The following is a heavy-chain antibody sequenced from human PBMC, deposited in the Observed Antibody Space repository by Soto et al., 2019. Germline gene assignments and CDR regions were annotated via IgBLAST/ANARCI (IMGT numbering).Heavy chain of an antibody. CDR2: IYSGGST. D-gene: IGHD3-22*01. V-gene: IGHV3-53*02. Sequence: EVQLVETGGGLIQPGGSLRLSCAASGFNITNNYMSWVRQAPGKGLEWVSFIYSGGSTYYADSVKGRFSISRDISKNTLVLQMNSLRAEDTAVYYCARSYDSSGYYPGSFDYWGQGPLVTVSS. CDR1: GFNITNNY. CDR3: ARSYDSSGYYPGSFDY. J-gene: IGHJ4*02.